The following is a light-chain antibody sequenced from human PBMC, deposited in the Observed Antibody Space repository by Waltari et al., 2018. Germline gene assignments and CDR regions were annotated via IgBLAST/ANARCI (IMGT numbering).Light chain of an antibody. V-gene: IGLV2-23*02. CDR1: SADVGGYNL. CDR3: CSYGGVNTLGVL. J-gene: IGLJ2*01. CDR2: EVN. Sequence: QSALTQPASVSGSPGPSITIPCTGSSADVGGYNLVSLYQHHPGQAPRLLIYEVNERPSGIPSRFSGSKSGNTASLTISGLQIEDEADYYCCSYGGVNTLGVLFGGGSKLTV.